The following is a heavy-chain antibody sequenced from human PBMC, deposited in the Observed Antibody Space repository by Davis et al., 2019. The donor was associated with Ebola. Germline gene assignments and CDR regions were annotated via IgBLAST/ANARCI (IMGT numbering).Heavy chain of an antibody. Sequence: LSLTCAVYGGSFSGYYWSWVRQAPGKGLEWVGRIKSKTDGGTTDYAAPVKGRFTISRDDSKNTLYLQMNSLKTEDTAVYYCTTVLGYCSGGSCEDYWGQGTLVTVSS. V-gene: IGHV3-15*01. CDR1: GGSFSGYY. D-gene: IGHD2-15*01. CDR3: TTVLGYCSGGSCEDY. CDR2: IKSKTDGGTT. J-gene: IGHJ4*02.